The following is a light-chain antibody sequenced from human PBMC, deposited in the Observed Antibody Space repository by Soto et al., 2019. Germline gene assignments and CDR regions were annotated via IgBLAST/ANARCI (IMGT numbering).Light chain of an antibody. CDR3: QSYDNRLSAYV. V-gene: IGLV2-14*01. CDR2: EVS. Sequence: QSVLTQPAYVSGTPGQSITISCTGTSSDVGAYNYVSWYQQHPGKAPKLIIYEVSYRPSGVSYRFSGSKSGNTASLTISGLQAEDEADYYCQSYDNRLSAYVFRTGTKATVL. J-gene: IGLJ1*01. CDR1: SSDVGAYNY.